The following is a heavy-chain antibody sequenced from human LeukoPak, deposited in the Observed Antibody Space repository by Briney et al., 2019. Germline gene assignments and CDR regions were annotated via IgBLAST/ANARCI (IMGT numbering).Heavy chain of an antibody. CDR2: IYYSGST. J-gene: IGHJ4*02. D-gene: IGHD2-15*01. V-gene: IGHV4-59*08. Sequence: SETLSLTCTVSGGSISSYYRSWIRQPPGKGLEWIGYIYYSGSTNYNPSLKSRVTISVDTSKNQFSLKLSSATAADTAVYYCARRYCSGGSCYSSLDYWGQGSLVTVSS. CDR1: GGSISSYY. CDR3: ARRYCSGGSCYSSLDY.